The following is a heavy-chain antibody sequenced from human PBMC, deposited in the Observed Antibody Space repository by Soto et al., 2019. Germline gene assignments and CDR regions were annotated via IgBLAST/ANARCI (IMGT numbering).Heavy chain of an antibody. D-gene: IGHD6-19*01. CDR3: ARSIQWLGYFDY. CDR2: ISGSGGST. V-gene: IGHV3-23*01. Sequence: EVQLLESGGGLGQPGGSLRLSCAASGFTFSSYAMSWVRQAPGKGLEWVSAISGSGGSTYYADSVKGRFTISRDNSKNTRYLQMNSLRAEDTAVYYCARSIQWLGYFDYWGQGTLVTVSS. J-gene: IGHJ4*02. CDR1: GFTFSSYA.